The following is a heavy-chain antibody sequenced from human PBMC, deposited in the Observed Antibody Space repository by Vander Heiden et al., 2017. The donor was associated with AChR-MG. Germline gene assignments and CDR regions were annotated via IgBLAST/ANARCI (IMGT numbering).Heavy chain of an antibody. V-gene: IGHV4-4*02. CDR2: IQHRGST. CDR1: GGSICSFSW. Sequence: QVQLQESGPGLVKPSGTLSLTCTVSGGSICSFSWWRWVRQPPGKGLEWIGEIQHRGSTNYNPSLKSRVTMSVDKSNNQFSLNLTSVTAADTAVYYCAKGGDYSFAYWGQGTLVTVSS. CDR3: AKGGDYSFAY. D-gene: IGHD2-15*01. J-gene: IGHJ4*02.